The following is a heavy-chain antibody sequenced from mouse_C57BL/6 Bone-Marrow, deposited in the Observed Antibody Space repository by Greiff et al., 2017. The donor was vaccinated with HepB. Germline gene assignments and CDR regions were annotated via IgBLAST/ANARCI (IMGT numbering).Heavy chain of an antibody. Sequence: EVQLQQSGAELVKPGASVKLSCTASGFNIKDYYMHWVKQRTEQGLEWIGRIDPEDGEAKYAPTFQGKATITADTSSNTAYLQLSSLTSEDTAVYYCARWGLFAYWGQGTLVTVSA. CDR3: ARWGLFAY. J-gene: IGHJ3*01. CDR1: GFNIKDYY. CDR2: IDPEDGEA. D-gene: IGHD3-1*01. V-gene: IGHV14-2*01.